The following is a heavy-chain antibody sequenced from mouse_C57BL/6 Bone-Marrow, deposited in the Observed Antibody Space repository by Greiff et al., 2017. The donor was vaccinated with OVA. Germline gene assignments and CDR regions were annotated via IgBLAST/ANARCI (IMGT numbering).Heavy chain of an antibody. D-gene: IGHD1-1*01. J-gene: IGHJ2*01. CDR1: GYTFTDYY. Sequence: EVQLHPSGPELVKPGASVKISCKASGYTFTDYYMNWVKQSHGKSLEWIGDINPNNGGTSYNQKFKGKATLTVDKSSSTAYMELHTLTSEDSAVYYCASPLYYGSNYFDYWGQGTTLTVSS. V-gene: IGHV1-26*01. CDR3: ASPLYYGSNYFDY. CDR2: INPNNGGT.